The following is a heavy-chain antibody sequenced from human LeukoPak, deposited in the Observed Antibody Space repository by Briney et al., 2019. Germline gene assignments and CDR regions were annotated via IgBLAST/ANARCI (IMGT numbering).Heavy chain of an antibody. CDR3: ARGRFGDRFDY. J-gene: IGHJ4*02. V-gene: IGHV4-59*01. D-gene: IGHD3-10*01. Sequence: SETLSLTCTVSGGSISSYYWSWIRQPPGKGLEWIGYIYYSGSTNYNPSLKSRVTISVDTSKNQFSLKLSSVTAADTAVYYCARGRFGDRFDYWGQGTLVTVSS. CDR1: GGSISSYY. CDR2: IYYSGST.